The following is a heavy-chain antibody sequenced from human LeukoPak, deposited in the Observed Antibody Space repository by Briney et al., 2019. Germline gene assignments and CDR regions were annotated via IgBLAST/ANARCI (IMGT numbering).Heavy chain of an antibody. D-gene: IGHD3-10*01. V-gene: IGHV4-34*01. Sequence: PSETLSPTCAVYGGSFSGYYWSWIRQPPGKGLEWIGEINHSGSTNYNPSLKSRVTISVDTSKNQFSLKLSSVTAADTAVYYCAGSTDYYYYYGMDVWGQGTTVTVSS. J-gene: IGHJ6*02. CDR1: GGSFSGYY. CDR3: AGSTDYYYYYGMDV. CDR2: INHSGST.